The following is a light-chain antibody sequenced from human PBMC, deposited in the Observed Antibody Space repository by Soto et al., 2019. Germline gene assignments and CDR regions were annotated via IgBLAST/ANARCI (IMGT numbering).Light chain of an antibody. J-gene: IGKJ1*01. CDR2: GVS. CDR3: GQFVSSPPRT. Sequence: EIVLTQSPGTLSLSPGEKATLSCRASQSVSSAFLAWYQQKPGQAPRLLIYGVSNRATGIPDRFSGSGSGTDFFLTISRLEPEDFALYYCGQFVSSPPRTFGQGTKVEIK. V-gene: IGKV3-20*01. CDR1: QSVSSAF.